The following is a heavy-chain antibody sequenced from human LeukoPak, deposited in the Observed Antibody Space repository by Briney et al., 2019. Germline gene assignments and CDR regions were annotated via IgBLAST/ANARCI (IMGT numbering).Heavy chain of an antibody. CDR2: INTNTGNP. CDR1: GYTFTSYA. D-gene: IGHD3-9*01. Sequence: GASVKVSCKASGYTFTSYAMNWVRQAPGQGLEWMGWINTNTGNPTYAQGFTGRFVFSLDTSVSTAYLQISSLKAEDTAVYYCARGAELRYFDWLIQTYYYMDVWGKGTTVTVSS. V-gene: IGHV7-4-1*02. J-gene: IGHJ6*03. CDR3: ARGAELRYFDWLIQTYYYMDV.